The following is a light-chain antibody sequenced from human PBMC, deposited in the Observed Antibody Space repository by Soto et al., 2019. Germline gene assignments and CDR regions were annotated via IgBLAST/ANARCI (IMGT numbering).Light chain of an antibody. V-gene: IGKV1-5*03. CDR2: KVE. J-gene: IGKJ2*01. CDR3: QRYKSYPYT. CDR1: QTISSG. Sequence: DVQMTQSPSTLSASLGYGVTITCRASQTISSGLAWYQQKPGKAPKHPIYKVESFDSGVPSRFSGSGSGTEFPLTISSLQPDDVATYYCQRYKSYPYTGGQGPKLEI.